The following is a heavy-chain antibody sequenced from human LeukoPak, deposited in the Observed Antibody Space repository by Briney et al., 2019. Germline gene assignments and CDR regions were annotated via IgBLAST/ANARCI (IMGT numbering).Heavy chain of an antibody. V-gene: IGHV1-2*02. D-gene: IGHD1-14*01. Sequence: ASLTVSCKASGYTFTHFYIHWVRQAPGQGLEWLGWIDPNNGDTDYAQKFQGRVTMTRDTSMGTAYMQVTGLRYDDTAVYYCAANVETGRGDFDIWGQGTLVTVSS. CDR3: AANVETGRGDFDI. J-gene: IGHJ3*02. CDR2: IDPNNGDT. CDR1: GYTFTHFY.